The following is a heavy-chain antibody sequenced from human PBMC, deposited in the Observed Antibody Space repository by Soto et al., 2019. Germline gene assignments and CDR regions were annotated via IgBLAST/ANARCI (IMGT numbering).Heavy chain of an antibody. CDR3: TDSGPFDY. Sequence: GGSLRLSCAGSGFIFKNAWMSWVRQAPGTGLEWVGRIKSEPDGGTTDYAARVKGRFTISRDDSKNTLYLQMNNLRADDTAVYYCTDSGPFDYWGQGTLVTSPQ. D-gene: IGHD2-21*01. J-gene: IGHJ4*02. CDR2: IKSEPDGGTT. CDR1: GFIFKNAW. V-gene: IGHV3-15*01.